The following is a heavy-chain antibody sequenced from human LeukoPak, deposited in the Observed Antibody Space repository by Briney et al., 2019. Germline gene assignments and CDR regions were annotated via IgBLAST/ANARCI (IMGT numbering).Heavy chain of an antibody. V-gene: IGHV1-2*02. Sequence: GASVKVSCKASGYTFTGYYMHWVRQAPGQGLEWMGWINPNSGGTNYAQKFQGRVTMTRDTSISTAYMELSRLRSDDTAVYYCARGMVRGEEIYYFDYWGQGTLVTVSS. CDR3: ARGMVRGEEIYYFDY. J-gene: IGHJ4*02. CDR1: GYTFTGYY. D-gene: IGHD3-10*01. CDR2: INPNSGGT.